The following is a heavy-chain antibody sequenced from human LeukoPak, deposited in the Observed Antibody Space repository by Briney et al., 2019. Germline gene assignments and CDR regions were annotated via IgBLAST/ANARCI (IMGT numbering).Heavy chain of an antibody. CDR2: INPNSGGT. CDR1: GYTFTGYY. Sequence: GASVKVSCKASGYTFTGYYMHWVRQAPGQGLEWMGWINPNSGGTNYAQKFQGRVTMTRDTSVNTAYMELSSLRSDDAAVYYCARVNWFVDTDYGSGSPLRYYMDVWGKGTTVTISS. D-gene: IGHD3-10*01. J-gene: IGHJ6*03. CDR3: ARVNWFVDTDYGSGSPLRYYMDV. V-gene: IGHV1-2*02.